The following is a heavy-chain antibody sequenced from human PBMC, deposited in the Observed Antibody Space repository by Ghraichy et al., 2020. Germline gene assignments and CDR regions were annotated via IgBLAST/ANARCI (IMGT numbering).Heavy chain of an antibody. V-gene: IGHV3-7*01. CDR3: AREKAASSGYYFYYYGMDV. CDR1: GFTFSMYL. J-gene: IGHJ6*02. D-gene: IGHD3-22*01. CDR2: IRQDGSEK. Sequence: GSLNISCAASGFTFSMYLMSWVRQAPGKGLEWVANIRQDGSEKYYVDSVKGRFTISRDNAKNSLYLQMNSLRAEDTAVYYCAREKAASSGYYFYYYGMDVWGQGTTVTVSS.